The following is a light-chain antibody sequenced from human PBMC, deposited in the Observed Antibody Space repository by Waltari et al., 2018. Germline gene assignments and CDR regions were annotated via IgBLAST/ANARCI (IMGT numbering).Light chain of an antibody. Sequence: QSALTQPASVSGSPGQSITISCTGSSSDVDYVSWYQQFPGKAPKVLIYDVNRRPSGVSICFSGSKSGSTASLTISGLQPQDEADYYCTSYADIIPVVFGGGTKLTVL. V-gene: IGLV2-14*03. CDR3: TSYADIIPVV. CDR2: DVN. CDR1: SSDVDY. J-gene: IGLJ2*01.